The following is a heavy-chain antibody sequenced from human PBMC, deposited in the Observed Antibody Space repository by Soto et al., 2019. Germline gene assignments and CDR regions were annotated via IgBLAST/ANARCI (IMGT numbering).Heavy chain of an antibody. V-gene: IGHV3-30-3*01. D-gene: IGHD5-18*01. CDR2: ISYDGSNK. CDR1: GFTFSSYA. Sequence: GGSLRLSCAASGFTFSSYAMHWVRQAPGKGLEWVAVISYDGSNKYYADSVKGRFTISRDNSKNTLYLQMNSLRAEDTAVYYCARGTLDTAMLLYYFDDWGQGTLVTVSS. CDR3: ARGTLDTAMLLYYFDD. J-gene: IGHJ4*02.